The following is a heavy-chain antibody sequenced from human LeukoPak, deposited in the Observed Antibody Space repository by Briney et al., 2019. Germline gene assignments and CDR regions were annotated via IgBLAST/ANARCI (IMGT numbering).Heavy chain of an antibody. CDR1: GFTLSNHA. Sequence: GGSLRLSCAATGFTLSNHAMIWVRQAPGKGLEWVSSISGSGAMTYYADSVKGRFTISRDNAMDTLYLQMNSLRADDTAVYYCVKDRVDGSGSQFDSWGQGSLVIVSS. J-gene: IGHJ4*02. CDR3: VKDRVDGSGSQFDS. D-gene: IGHD3-10*01. V-gene: IGHV3-23*01. CDR2: ISGSGAMT.